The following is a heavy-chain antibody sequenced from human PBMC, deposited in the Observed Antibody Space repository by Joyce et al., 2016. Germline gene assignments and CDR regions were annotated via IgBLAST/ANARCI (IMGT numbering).Heavy chain of an antibody. V-gene: IGHV1-2*06. CDR3: ARAPMPPYAFDV. CDR2: INPDSGHT. Sequence: QVHLVQSGAEVKKPGASVKVSCKASGYTFSASYIHWMRHAPGQVLQWMGRINPDSGHTIYVEKFQGRVTLTRDAAISTVYMEFSRLRSDDTAVYFCARAPMPPYAFDVWGQGTLVTVSA. CDR1: GYTFSASY. J-gene: IGHJ3*01. D-gene: IGHD2-2*01.